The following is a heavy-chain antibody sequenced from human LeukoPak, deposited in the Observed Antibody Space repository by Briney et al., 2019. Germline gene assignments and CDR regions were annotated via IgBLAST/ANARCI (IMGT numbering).Heavy chain of an antibody. D-gene: IGHD1/OR15-1a*01. J-gene: IGHJ2*01. Sequence: PGGSLRLPCAASGFTFSSHGISWVRQAPGKGLEWVSGISGSGGTTFYADSVKGRFTISRDNSKNTLYLQMNSLRAEDTAVYYCARTNGYYDLWGRGTLVTVSS. CDR2: ISGSGGTT. V-gene: IGHV3-23*01. CDR1: GFTFSSHG. CDR3: ARTNGYYDL.